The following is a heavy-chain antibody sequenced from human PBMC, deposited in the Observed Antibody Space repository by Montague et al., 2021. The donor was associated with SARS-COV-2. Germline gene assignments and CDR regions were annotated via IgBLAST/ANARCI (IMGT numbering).Heavy chain of an antibody. CDR3: ARAKGSRYYYDSSGYYRDRWYYYYYYGMDV. D-gene: IGHD3-22*01. V-gene: IGHV4-61*02. CDR2: IYTSGST. CDR1: GGSISSGSYY. Sequence: TLSLTCTVSGGSISSGSYYWSWIRQPAGKGLEWIGRIYTSGSTNYNPSLKSRVTISVDTSKNQFSLKLSSVTAADTAVYYCARAKGSRYYYDSSGYYRDRWYYYYYYGMDVWGQGTTVTVSS. J-gene: IGHJ6*02.